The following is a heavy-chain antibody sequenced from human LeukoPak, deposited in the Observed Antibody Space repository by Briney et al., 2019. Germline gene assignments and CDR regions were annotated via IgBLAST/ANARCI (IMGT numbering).Heavy chain of an antibody. CDR3: ARGGALDV. V-gene: IGHV4-39*07. CDR2: IYYSGST. J-gene: IGHJ6*02. Sequence: SETLSLTCTVSGDSISRSLYYWGWIRQPPGKGLEWIGTIYYSGSTYYNPSLKSRVTISVDTSKNQFSLKLSSVTAADTAVYYCARGGALDVWGQGTTVTVSS. CDR1: GDSISRSLYY.